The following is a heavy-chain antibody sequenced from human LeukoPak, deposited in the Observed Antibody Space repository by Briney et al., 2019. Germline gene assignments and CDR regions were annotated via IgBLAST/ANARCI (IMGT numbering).Heavy chain of an antibody. V-gene: IGHV3-7*01. Sequence: PGGSLRLSCAASGFTFSSYWMSWFRQAPGKGLEWVANIKQDGSEKYYVDSVKGRFTISRDNAKNSLYLQMNSLRAEDTAVYYCARDPRAGNYYYYGMDVWGQGTTVTVSS. CDR3: ARDPRAGNYYYYGMDV. D-gene: IGHD1-26*01. J-gene: IGHJ6*02. CDR1: GFTFSSYW. CDR2: IKQDGSEK.